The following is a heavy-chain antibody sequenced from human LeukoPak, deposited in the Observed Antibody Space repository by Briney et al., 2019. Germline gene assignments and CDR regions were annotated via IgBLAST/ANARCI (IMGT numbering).Heavy chain of an antibody. CDR3: ARSKWEPAGVDY. J-gene: IGHJ4*02. D-gene: IGHD1-26*01. V-gene: IGHV3-21*01. CDR2: ISSSSSYI. Sequence: PGGSLRLSCAATGFTFSSYSVNWVRQAPGKGLEWVSSISSSSSYIYYADSVKGRFIISRDNAKNSLYLQMNSLRAEDAAVYYCARSKWEPAGVDYWGQGTLVTVSS. CDR1: GFTFSSYS.